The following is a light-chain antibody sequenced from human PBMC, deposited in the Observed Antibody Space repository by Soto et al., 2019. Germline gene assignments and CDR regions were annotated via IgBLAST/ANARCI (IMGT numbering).Light chain of an antibody. CDR3: QQYNRGFT. Sequence: DIQMTQSPSTLSASVGDRVTITCRASQSISSGLAWYQQKPGKAPKLLIYDASSLESGVPSRFSGSGSGTEFTLTISSLQPDDFATYYCQQYNRGFTFGPGTKVDIK. CDR2: DAS. J-gene: IGKJ3*01. CDR1: QSISSG. V-gene: IGKV1-5*01.